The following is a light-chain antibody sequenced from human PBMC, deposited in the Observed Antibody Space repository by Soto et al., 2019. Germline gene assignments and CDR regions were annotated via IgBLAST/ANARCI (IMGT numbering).Light chain of an antibody. CDR2: AAS. Sequence: DIQMTQSPSSLSASVGDRVTITCRASQSISSYLNWYQQKPGKAPKLLIYAASSLQSGVPSRFSGSGSGTDFTLTISSLQPEDFATYSYQQSYSTPALTFGGGTKVEIK. CDR3: QQSYSTPALT. J-gene: IGKJ4*01. CDR1: QSISSY. V-gene: IGKV1-39*01.